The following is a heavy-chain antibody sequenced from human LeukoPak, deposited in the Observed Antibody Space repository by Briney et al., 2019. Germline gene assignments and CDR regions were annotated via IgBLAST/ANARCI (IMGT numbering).Heavy chain of an antibody. J-gene: IGHJ6*03. CDR1: GGSISSYY. V-gene: IGHV4-59*01. CDR3: ARSSGIAARRASYYYYYMDV. Sequence: SETLSLTCTVSGGSISSYYWSWIRQPPAKGLEWIGYIYYSGSTNYNPSLKSRVTISVDTSKNQFSLKLSSVTAADTAVYYCARSSGIAARRASYYYYYMDVWGKGTTVTVSS. CDR2: IYYSGST. D-gene: IGHD6-6*01.